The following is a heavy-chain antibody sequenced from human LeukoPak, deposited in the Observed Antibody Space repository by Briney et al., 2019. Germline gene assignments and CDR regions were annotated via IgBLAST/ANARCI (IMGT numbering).Heavy chain of an antibody. D-gene: IGHD3-22*01. J-gene: IGHJ4*02. V-gene: IGHV3-74*01. CDR3: ARVIPLYYYDTSGYPDY. Sequence: GGSLRLSCAASGFTFSSYWMHWVRQAPGKGLVWVSRINSDGSSTIYADSVKGRFTISRDNAKNTLYLQMNSLRAEDTAVYYCARVIPLYYYDTSGYPDYWGQGTLVTVSS. CDR1: GFTFSSYW. CDR2: INSDGSST.